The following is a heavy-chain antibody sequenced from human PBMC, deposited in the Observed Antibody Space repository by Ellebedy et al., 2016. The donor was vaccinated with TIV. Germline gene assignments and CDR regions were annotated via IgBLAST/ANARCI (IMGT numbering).Heavy chain of an antibody. Sequence: GGSLRLSXAASGFTLSSSGMSWVRQAPGKGLEWVSGISGSDGSSHYADSVKGRFTISRDNSKNTLHLQMNTLRADDTAVYYCARDLVGATESMGNWFDPWGQGTLVTVSS. J-gene: IGHJ5*02. CDR2: ISGSDGSS. CDR1: GFTLSSSG. V-gene: IGHV3-23*01. CDR3: ARDLVGATESMGNWFDP. D-gene: IGHD1-26*01.